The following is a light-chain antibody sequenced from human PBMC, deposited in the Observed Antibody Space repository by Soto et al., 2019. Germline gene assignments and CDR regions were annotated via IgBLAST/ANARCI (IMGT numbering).Light chain of an antibody. CDR2: EVS. CDR3: SSYTSSSTVV. V-gene: IGLV2-14*01. CDR1: SNDVGGYNY. J-gene: IGLJ2*01. Sequence: QAVVTQPASVSGSPGQSITISCTGTSNDVGGYNYVSWYQQHPGRAPKLMIFEVSERPSGVSNRFSGFKSGNTASLTISGLQAEDEADYYCSSYTSSSTVVFGGGTKLTVL.